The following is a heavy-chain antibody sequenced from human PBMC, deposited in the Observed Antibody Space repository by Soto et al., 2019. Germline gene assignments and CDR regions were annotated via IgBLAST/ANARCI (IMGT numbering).Heavy chain of an antibody. CDR3: ARDRAPGEMATSFDF. V-gene: IGHV3-74*01. Sequence: GGSLRLSCAASGFTFSDYWMHWVRQTPGKGLVWVSRINRDGSITAYADSVKGRFTISRDNAKNTLYLLMNSLRAEDTAVYYCARDRAPGEMATSFDFWGQGTLVTVSS. D-gene: IGHD2-2*01. CDR2: INRDGSIT. CDR1: GFTFSDYW. J-gene: IGHJ4*02.